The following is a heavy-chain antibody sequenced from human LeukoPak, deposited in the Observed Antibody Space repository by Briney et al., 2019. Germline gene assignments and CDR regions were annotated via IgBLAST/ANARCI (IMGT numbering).Heavy chain of an antibody. CDR2: IYSGGST. CDR1: GFTVSSKY. J-gene: IGHJ6*02. Sequence: GGSLRLSCVGSGFTVSSKYMSWVRQAPEKGLEWVSVIYSGGSTYYGESVKGRFTISRDNSKNTVYLQMNALRAEDSAVYYCARGTVWRLGSYGLDVWGQGTTVTVSS. CDR3: ARGTVWRLGSYGLDV. D-gene: IGHD3-16*01. V-gene: IGHV3-53*01.